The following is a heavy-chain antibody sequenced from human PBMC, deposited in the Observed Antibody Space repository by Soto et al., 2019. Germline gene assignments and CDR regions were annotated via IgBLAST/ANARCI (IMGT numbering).Heavy chain of an antibody. Sequence: GGSLRLSCAASGFTFSSYAMHWVRQAPGKGLEWVAVISYDGSNKYYADSVKGRFTISRDNSKNTLYLQMNSLRAEDTAVYYCARDTPIAVAGPYYFDYWGQGTLVTVS. J-gene: IGHJ4*02. CDR1: GFTFSSYA. CDR3: ARDTPIAVAGPYYFDY. D-gene: IGHD6-19*01. V-gene: IGHV3-30-3*01. CDR2: ISYDGSNK.